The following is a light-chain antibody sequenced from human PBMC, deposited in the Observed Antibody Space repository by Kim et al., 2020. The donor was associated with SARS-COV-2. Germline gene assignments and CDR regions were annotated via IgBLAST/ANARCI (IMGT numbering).Light chain of an antibody. CDR3: QAWDSSTAV. Sequence: VAPGQTASITCSGDKLGDKYACWYQQKPGQSPVLVIYQDSKRPSGIPERFSGSNSGNTATLTISGTQAMDEADYYCQAWDSSTAVFGTGTKVTVL. J-gene: IGLJ1*01. V-gene: IGLV3-1*01. CDR2: QDS. CDR1: KLGDKY.